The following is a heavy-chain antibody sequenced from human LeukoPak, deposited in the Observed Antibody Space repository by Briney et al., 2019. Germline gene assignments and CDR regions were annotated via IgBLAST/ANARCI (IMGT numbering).Heavy chain of an antibody. CDR1: GYSLSSAYY. CDR2: IYHSGST. Sequence: SETLSLTCTVSGYSLSSAYYWGWIRQPPGKGLEWIGIIYHSGSTYYNPSLKSRVTISVDTSKNQFSLKLSSVTAADTAVYYCARGTGGSITMVRGVRFDYWGQGTLVTVSS. J-gene: IGHJ4*02. CDR3: ARGTGGSITMVRGVRFDY. V-gene: IGHV4-38-2*02. D-gene: IGHD3-10*01.